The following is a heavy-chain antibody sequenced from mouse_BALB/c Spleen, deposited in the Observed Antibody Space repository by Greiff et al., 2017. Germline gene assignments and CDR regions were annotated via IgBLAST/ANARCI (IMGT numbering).Heavy chain of an antibody. J-gene: IGHJ1*01. CDR3: ASGDYDWYFDV. CDR1: GFTFSSYY. CDR2: INSNGGST. D-gene: IGHD2-4*01. V-gene: IGHV5-6-2*01. Sequence: EVQLVESGGGLVKLGGSLKLSCAASGFTFSSYYMSWVRQTPEKRLELVAAINSNGGSTYYPDTVKGRFTISRDNAKNTLYLQMSSLKSEDTALYYCASGDYDWYFDVWGAGTTVTVSS.